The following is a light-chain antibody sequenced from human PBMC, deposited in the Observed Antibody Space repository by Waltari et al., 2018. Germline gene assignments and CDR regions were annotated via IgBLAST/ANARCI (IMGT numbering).Light chain of an antibody. V-gene: IGLV2-14*01. J-gene: IGLJ2*01. Sequence: QSALTQPASVSGSPGQSITLSCTGTTSAVGGYNYVSWHQQHPGKAPKLMTYDVSNRTSGVSNRFSGSKSGNTASLTISGLQAEDEADYYCSSYTSTDVVFGGGTKLTVL. CDR1: TSAVGGYNY. CDR3: SSYTSTDVV. CDR2: DVS.